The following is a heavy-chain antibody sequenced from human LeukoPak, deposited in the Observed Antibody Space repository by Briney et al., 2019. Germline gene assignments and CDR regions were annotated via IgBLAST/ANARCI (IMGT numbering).Heavy chain of an antibody. CDR2: ITSSNGRA. Sequence: GGSLRLSCAASGFTFSTYSMNWVRQAPRQGLEWVSYITSSNGRAVYADSVKGRFTISRDNAKNSLYLQMNSLRDEDTAVYYCARDLNWGFDYWGQGTLASVSS. J-gene: IGHJ4*02. D-gene: IGHD3-16*01. V-gene: IGHV3-48*02. CDR1: GFTFSTYS. CDR3: ARDLNWGFDY.